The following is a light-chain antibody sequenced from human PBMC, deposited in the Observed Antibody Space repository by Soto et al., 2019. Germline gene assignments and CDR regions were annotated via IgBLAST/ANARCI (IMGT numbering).Light chain of an antibody. J-gene: IGKJ5*01. V-gene: IGKV1-33*01. CDR3: QQYDNLPIT. CDR2: DAS. CDR1: QDISNY. Sequence: DIQMTQSPSSLSASVVDRVTITCQASQDISNYLNWYQQKPGKAPKLLIYDASNLETGAPSRFSGSGSGTDFTFTISSLQPEDIATYYCQQYDNLPITFGQGTRLEIK.